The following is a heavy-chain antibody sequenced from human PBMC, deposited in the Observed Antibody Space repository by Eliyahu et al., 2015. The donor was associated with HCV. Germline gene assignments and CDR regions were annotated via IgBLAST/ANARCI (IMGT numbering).Heavy chain of an antibody. J-gene: IGHJ6*02. V-gene: IGHV4-30-2*01. CDR2: ISHSVTT. CDR1: GGSISSGGYS. CDR3: ASGVLARGYYYGMDV. Sequence: QLQLQESGSGLVKPSQTLSLTCAVSGGSISSGGYSWSWIRQPPGKGLEWIGYISHSVTTYYNPSLLRVTISVDRSKNQFSLKLTSVTAADTAVYYCASGVLARGYYYGMDVWGQGTTVTVSS. D-gene: IGHD1-1*01.